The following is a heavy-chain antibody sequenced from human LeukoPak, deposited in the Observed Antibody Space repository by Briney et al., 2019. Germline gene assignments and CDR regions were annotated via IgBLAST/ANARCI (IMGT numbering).Heavy chain of an antibody. Sequence: GASVKVSCKASGGTFSSYAISWVRQAPGQGLEWMGWINPNSGGTNYAQKFQGRVTMTRDTSISTAYMELSRLRSDDTAVYYCARGPHVTREDHYFDYWGQGTLVTVSS. CDR1: GGTFSSYA. J-gene: IGHJ4*02. CDR2: INPNSGGT. CDR3: ARGPHVTREDHYFDY. V-gene: IGHV1-2*02.